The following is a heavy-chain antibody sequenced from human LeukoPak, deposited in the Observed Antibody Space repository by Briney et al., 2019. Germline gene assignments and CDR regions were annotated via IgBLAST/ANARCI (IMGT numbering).Heavy chain of an antibody. V-gene: IGHV4-39*07. CDR1: GGSISNSNYY. J-gene: IGHJ4*02. CDR2: AYHSGST. Sequence: SETLSLTCTVSGGSISNSNYYWGWIRQPPGKGLEWIGSAYHSGSTNYNPSLKSRVTISIDTSKNQFSLKLSSVTAADTAVYYCARGVGDYWGQGTLVTVSS. CDR3: ARGVGDY.